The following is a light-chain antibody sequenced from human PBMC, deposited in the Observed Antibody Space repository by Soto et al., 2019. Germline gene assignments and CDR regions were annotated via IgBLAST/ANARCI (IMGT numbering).Light chain of an antibody. Sequence: DIQMTQSPSSLSASVGDRVTITCRASQSISSYLNWYQQKPGKAPKLLIYAASSLQSGVPSRFSGSGSGTDFTITISSLQPEDFATYYCQQSYRTPQTFGQGTKVEIK. V-gene: IGKV1-39*01. CDR3: QQSYRTPQT. CDR1: QSISSY. CDR2: AAS. J-gene: IGKJ1*01.